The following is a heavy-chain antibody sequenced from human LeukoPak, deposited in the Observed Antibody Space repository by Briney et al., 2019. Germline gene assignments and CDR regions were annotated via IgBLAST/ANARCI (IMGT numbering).Heavy chain of an antibody. V-gene: IGHV3-11*01. Sequence: PGGSLRLSCAASGFTFSDYYMSWIRQAPGKGLEWVSYISSSGSTIYYADSVKGRFTISRDNAKNSLYLQMNSLRAEDTAVYYCARVRSYYYDSSGYYESRYFDYWGQGTLVTVSS. CDR1: GFTFSDYY. D-gene: IGHD3-22*01. CDR3: ARVRSYYYDSSGYYESRYFDY. J-gene: IGHJ4*02. CDR2: ISSSGSTI.